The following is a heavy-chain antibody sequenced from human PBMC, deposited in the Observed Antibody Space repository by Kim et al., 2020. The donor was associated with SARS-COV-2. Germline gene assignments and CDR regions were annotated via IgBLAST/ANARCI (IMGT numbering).Heavy chain of an antibody. Sequence: QSVQGRVTSTRDTSASTADMELGSLRSEDTAVYYCARRIAAAGLTNWFDPWGQGTLVTVSS. V-gene: IGHV1-3*01. D-gene: IGHD6-13*01. J-gene: IGHJ5*02. CDR3: ARRIAAAGLTNWFDP.